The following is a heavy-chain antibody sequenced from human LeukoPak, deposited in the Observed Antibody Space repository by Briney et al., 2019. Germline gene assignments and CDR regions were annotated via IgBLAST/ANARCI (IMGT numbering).Heavy chain of an antibody. CDR2: INHSGST. V-gene: IGHV4-34*01. CDR3: ARVWGLSSDGLDY. D-gene: IGHD3-16*02. Sequence: SETLSLTCAVYGGSFSGYYWSWIRQPPGKGLEWIGEINHSGSTNYNPSLKSRVTISVDTSKNQFSLKLSSVTAADTAVYYCARVWGLSSDGLDYWGQGTLVTVSS. CDR1: GGSFSGYY. J-gene: IGHJ4*02.